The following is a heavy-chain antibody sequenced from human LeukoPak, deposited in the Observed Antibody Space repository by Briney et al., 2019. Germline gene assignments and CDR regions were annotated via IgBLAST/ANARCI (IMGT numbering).Heavy chain of an antibody. Sequence: GESLKISCKGSGYSFTSYWIGWVRQMPGKGPEWMGIIYPGDSDTRYSPSFQGQVTISADKSISTAYLQWSSLKASDTAMYYCARTTYYYDSSGMGYWFDPWGQGTLVTVSS. CDR2: IYPGDSDT. J-gene: IGHJ5*02. CDR3: ARTTYYYDSSGMGYWFDP. V-gene: IGHV5-51*01. CDR1: GYSFTSYW. D-gene: IGHD3-22*01.